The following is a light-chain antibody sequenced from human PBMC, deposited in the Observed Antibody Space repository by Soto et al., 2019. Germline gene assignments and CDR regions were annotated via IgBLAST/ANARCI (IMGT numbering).Light chain of an antibody. CDR3: FSYSSGRARI. J-gene: IGLJ2*01. Sequence: QSALTQPASVSGSPGQSITISCTGTRSDVGGYNYVSWYKQKPGKAPKLVIYDVSNRPSGVSDRFFGSKSGNTASLIISGFEAEDEADYDCFSYSSGRARIFGGGTKLTVL. CDR1: RSDVGGYNY. CDR2: DVS. V-gene: IGLV2-14*01.